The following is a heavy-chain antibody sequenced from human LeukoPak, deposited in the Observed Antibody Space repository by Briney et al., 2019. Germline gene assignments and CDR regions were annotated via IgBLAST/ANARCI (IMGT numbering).Heavy chain of an antibody. Sequence: SQTLPLTCTVSGGSISNGGYYWSWIRQHPGKGLAWIGYIYYSGSTYYNPSLKSPITISVDTSKNQFSLKLSSVTAADTAVYYCARVDGDYGDYYYYMDVWGEGTTVTVSS. D-gene: IGHD4-17*01. CDR3: ARVDGDYGDYYYYMDV. J-gene: IGHJ6*03. V-gene: IGHV4-31*01. CDR1: GGSISNGGYY. CDR2: IYYSGST.